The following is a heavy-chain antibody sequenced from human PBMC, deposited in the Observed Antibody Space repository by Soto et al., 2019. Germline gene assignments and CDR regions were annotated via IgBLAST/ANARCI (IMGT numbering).Heavy chain of an antibody. CDR1: GYSYTSYW. Sequence: GESLKISCKGSGYSYTSYWISWVRQMPGKGLEWMGRIDPSDSYTNYSPSFQGHVTISADKSISTAYLQWSSLKASDTAMYYCARTARDYYYYGMDVWGQGTTVTVSS. D-gene: IGHD6-6*01. CDR3: ARTARDYYYYGMDV. J-gene: IGHJ6*02. CDR2: IDPSDSYT. V-gene: IGHV5-10-1*01.